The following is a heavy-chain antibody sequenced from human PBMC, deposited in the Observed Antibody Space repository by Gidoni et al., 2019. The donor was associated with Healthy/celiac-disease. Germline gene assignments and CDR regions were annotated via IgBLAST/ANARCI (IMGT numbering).Heavy chain of an antibody. V-gene: IGHV1-46*01. Sequence: QVQLVQSGAEVKKPGASVKVSCKASGYTFTSYYMHWVRQAPGQGLEWMGIINPSGGSTSYAQKFQGRVTMTRATSTSTVYMELSSLRSEDTAVYYCARGGGGKTTVVTPSAFDIWGQGTMVTVSS. J-gene: IGHJ3*02. D-gene: IGHD4-17*01. CDR1: GYTFTSYY. CDR3: ARGGGGKTTVVTPSAFDI. CDR2: INPSGGST.